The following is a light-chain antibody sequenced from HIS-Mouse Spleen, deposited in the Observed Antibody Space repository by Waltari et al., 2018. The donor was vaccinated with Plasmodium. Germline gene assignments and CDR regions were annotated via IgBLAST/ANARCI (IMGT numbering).Light chain of an antibody. CDR2: AAS. CDR3: QQSHT. CDR1: QSISSY. J-gene: IGKJ2*01. Sequence: DIQMTPSPSSLSASVGDRVTITCRASQSISSYLNWYQQKPGKAPKLLIYAASSLQSGVPSRFSGSGSGTDFTLTISSLQPEDSATYYCQQSHTFGQGTKLEIK. V-gene: IGKV1-39*01.